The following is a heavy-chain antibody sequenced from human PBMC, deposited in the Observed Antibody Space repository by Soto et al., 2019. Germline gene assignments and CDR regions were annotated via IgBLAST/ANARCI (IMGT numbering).Heavy chain of an antibody. CDR2: IIPIFGTA. D-gene: IGHD2-15*01. CDR3: ASETFSNCFAP. CDR1: GGIFNSYG. Sequence: QVHLVQSGAEVKKPGSSVKVSCKTSGGIFNSYGLSWVRQAPGQGPEWMGEIIPIFGTARYAQKFQGRVTITADDSTSTAYMELSGLRSADTAMYYCASETFSNCFAPWRQGTLVTVSS. V-gene: IGHV1-69*01. J-gene: IGHJ5*02.